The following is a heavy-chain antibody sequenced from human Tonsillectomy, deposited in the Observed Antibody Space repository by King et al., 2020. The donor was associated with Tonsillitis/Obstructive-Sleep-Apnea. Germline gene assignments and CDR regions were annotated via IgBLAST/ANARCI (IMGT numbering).Heavy chain of an antibody. D-gene: IGHD4-11*01. Sequence: VQLVESGGGVVQPGRSLRLSCAASGFTFSSYGMHWVRQAPGKGLEWVAVIWYDGGNKYYADSVKGRFTISRDNSKNTLYLQMNSLRAEDTAVYYCARDFSFRCGDYSNCVNGAFDIWGQGTMVTVSS. V-gene: IGHV3-33*01. J-gene: IGHJ3*02. CDR1: GFTFSSYG. CDR3: ARDFSFRCGDYSNCVNGAFDI. CDR2: IWYDGGNK.